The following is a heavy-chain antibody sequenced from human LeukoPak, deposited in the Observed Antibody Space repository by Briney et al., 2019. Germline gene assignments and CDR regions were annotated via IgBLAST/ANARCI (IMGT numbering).Heavy chain of an antibody. CDR3: ARDRGSTVTTVGY. J-gene: IGHJ4*02. Sequence: PGGSLRLSCVTSGFRFSYYYMMWIRQAPGKGPEWVAHISSSAATTLYSDSVKGRFTVSRDNAKNSLYLEMTSLRAEDTAVYYCARDRGSTVTTVGYWGQGTLVTVSS. CDR2: ISSSAATT. CDR1: GFRFSYYY. D-gene: IGHD4-17*01. V-gene: IGHV3-11*04.